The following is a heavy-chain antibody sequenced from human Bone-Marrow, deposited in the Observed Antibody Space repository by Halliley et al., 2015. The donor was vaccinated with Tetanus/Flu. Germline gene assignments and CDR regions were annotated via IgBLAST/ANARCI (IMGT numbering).Heavy chain of an antibody. Sequence: LEWMGCVSGYNDNAKYAQKFQGRVNMTTDRFTSTVYVELRGLKSGDTAVYFCARDGGFGRDYWGQGTPVIVSS. D-gene: IGHD3-16*01. J-gene: IGHJ4*02. V-gene: IGHV1-18*01. CDR3: ARDGGFGRDY. CDR2: VSGYNDNA.